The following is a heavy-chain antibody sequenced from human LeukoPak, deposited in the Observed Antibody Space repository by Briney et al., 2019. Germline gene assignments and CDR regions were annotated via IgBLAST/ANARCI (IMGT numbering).Heavy chain of an antibody. J-gene: IGHJ4*02. CDR2: INHNGGI. CDR1: GGSFSDYY. CDR3: ARCVLANFYGSSSHDY. Sequence: PSETLSLTCAVYGGSFSDYYWAWIRQPPGKALEWIGEINHNGGINYNPSLKSRVTLSLDTSMNHVSLRLTSVTAADTGVYYCARCVLANFYGSSSHDYWGQGTLVSVSS. D-gene: IGHD3-10*01. V-gene: IGHV4-34*01.